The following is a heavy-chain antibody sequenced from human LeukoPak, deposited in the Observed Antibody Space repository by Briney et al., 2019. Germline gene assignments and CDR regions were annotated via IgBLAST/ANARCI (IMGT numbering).Heavy chain of an antibody. J-gene: IGHJ4*02. D-gene: IGHD2-15*01. CDR3: AKPYCSGGTCYSVWDYYLDY. CDR1: GFIFSNYW. Sequence: PGGSLRLSCAASGFIFSNYWMSWVRQAPGKGLEWVANIKQDGSEKYYVDSVKDRFTISRDNAKNSLYLQMNSLRAEDTAVYYCAKPYCSGGTCYSVWDYYLDYWGQGTLVTVSS. CDR2: IKQDGSEK. V-gene: IGHV3-7*03.